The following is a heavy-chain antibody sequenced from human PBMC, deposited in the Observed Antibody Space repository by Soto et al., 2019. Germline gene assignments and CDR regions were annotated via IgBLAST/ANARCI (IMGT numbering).Heavy chain of an antibody. CDR3: ARVRDMITFGGVIISPGWFDP. CDR2: IYYSGST. D-gene: IGHD3-16*02. J-gene: IGHJ5*02. CDR1: GGSISSGDYY. Sequence: SETLSLTCTVSGGSISSGDYYWSWIRQPPGKGLEWIGYIYYSGSTYYNPSLKSRVTISVDTSKNQFSLKLSSVTAADTAVYYCARVRDMITFGGVIISPGWFDPWGQGTLVTVSS. V-gene: IGHV4-30-4*01.